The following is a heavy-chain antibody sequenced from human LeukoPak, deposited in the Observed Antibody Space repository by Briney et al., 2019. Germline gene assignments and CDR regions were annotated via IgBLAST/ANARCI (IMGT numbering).Heavy chain of an antibody. V-gene: IGHV3-23*01. CDR2: IFPSGGEI. J-gene: IGHJ4*02. D-gene: IGHD5-18*01. Sequence: PGGSLRLSCAASGFTFSTFAMIWVRQPPGKGLEWVSSIFPSGGEIHYADSVRGRFTISRDNFKSILSLQMNSLRAEDTAIYYCATYRQVLLPFESWGQGTLVTVSS. CDR1: GFTFSTFA. CDR3: ATYRQVLLPFES.